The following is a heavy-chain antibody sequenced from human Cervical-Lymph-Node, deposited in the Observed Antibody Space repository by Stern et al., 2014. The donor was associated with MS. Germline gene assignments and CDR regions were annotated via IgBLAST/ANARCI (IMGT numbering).Heavy chain of an antibody. V-gene: IGHV5-51*01. CDR2: NYPGYADT. CDR3: ARHCGFRPGCIDY. J-gene: IGHJ4*02. Sequence: DQLVQSGAEVKKPGESLKISCKGSGYSFTSYWIGWVRQLPGKGLEWMGMNYPGYADTRISPSFQGQVTISADKSISTAYLQWSSLKASDTAMYYCARHCGFRPGCIDYWGQGTLVTVSS. CDR1: GYSFTSYW. D-gene: IGHD2-21*01.